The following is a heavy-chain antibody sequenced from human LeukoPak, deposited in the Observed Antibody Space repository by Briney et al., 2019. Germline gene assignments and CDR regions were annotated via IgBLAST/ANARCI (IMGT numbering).Heavy chain of an antibody. CDR1: GFTFSSYA. J-gene: IGHJ6*02. Sequence: PGGSLRLTCAASGFTFSSYAMHWVRQAPGKGLEWVAVISYDGSNKYYADSVKGRFTISRDNSKNTLYLQMNSLRAEDTAVYYCARDKVIAVAGTPDYYYYGMDVWGQGTTVTVPS. CDR3: ARDKVIAVAGTPDYYYYGMDV. V-gene: IGHV3-30-3*01. CDR2: ISYDGSNK. D-gene: IGHD6-19*01.